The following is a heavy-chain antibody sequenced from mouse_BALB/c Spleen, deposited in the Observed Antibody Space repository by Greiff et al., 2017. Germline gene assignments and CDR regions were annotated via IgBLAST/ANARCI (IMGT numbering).Heavy chain of an antibody. CDR1: GDSITSGY. Sequence: EVKLMESGPSLVKPSQTLSLTCSVTGDSITSGYWNWIRKFPGNKLEYMGYISYSGSTYYNPSLKSRISITRDTSKNQYYLQLNSVTTEDTATYYCARSGGYDVGWYFDVWGAGTTVTVSS. CDR2: ISYSGST. D-gene: IGHD2-2*01. J-gene: IGHJ1*01. CDR3: ARSGGYDVGWYFDV. V-gene: IGHV3-8*02.